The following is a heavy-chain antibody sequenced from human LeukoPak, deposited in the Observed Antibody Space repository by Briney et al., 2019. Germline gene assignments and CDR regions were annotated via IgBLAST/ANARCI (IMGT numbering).Heavy chain of an antibody. CDR1: GYTFTGYA. CDR2: INAGNGNT. Sequence: ASVKVSCKASGYTFTGYAMHWVRQAPGQRLEWMGWINAGNGNTKYSQKFQGRVTITRDTSASTAYMELSSLRSEDTAVYYCARSFIVVVPAAVDYWGQGTLVTVSS. V-gene: IGHV1-3*01. J-gene: IGHJ4*02. D-gene: IGHD2-2*01. CDR3: ARSFIVVVPAAVDY.